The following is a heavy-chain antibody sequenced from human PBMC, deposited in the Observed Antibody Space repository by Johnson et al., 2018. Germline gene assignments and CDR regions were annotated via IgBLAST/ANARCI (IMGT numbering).Heavy chain of an antibody. V-gene: IGHV4-59*01. CDR1: GGSISSYY. J-gene: IGHJ6*03. Sequence: QVQLQESGPGLVKPSETLSLTCTVSGGSISSYYWSWIRQPPGKGLEWIGYIYYSGSTNYNPSLKSRVTISVDTSKNTLYLQMNSLGAEDTAVYYCEVEDDYYMDVWGKGTTVTVSS. CDR2: IYYSGST. D-gene: IGHD5-24*01. CDR3: EVEDDYYMDV.